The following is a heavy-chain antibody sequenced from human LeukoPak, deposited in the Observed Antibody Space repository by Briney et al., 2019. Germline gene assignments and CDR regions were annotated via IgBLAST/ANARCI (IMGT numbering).Heavy chain of an antibody. CDR2: ISSSSSYI. CDR3: ARDDGAIVVVPAAAIKDPYYYYYGMDV. V-gene: IGHV3-21*01. Sequence: GGSLRLSCAASGSTFSSYSMNWVRQAPGKGLEWVSSISSSSSYIYYADSVKGRFTISRDNAKNSLYLQMSSLRAEETAVYYCARDDGAIVVVPAAAIKDPYYYYYGMDVWGKGTTVTVSS. CDR1: GSTFSSYS. J-gene: IGHJ6*04. D-gene: IGHD2-2*01.